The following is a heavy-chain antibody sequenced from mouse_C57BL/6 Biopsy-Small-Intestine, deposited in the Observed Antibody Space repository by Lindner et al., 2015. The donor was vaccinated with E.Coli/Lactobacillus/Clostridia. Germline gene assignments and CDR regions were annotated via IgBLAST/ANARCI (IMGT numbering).Heavy chain of an antibody. V-gene: IGHV1-82*01. CDR3: ARSRDAGRYDYTMDY. D-gene: IGHD1-1*02. CDR1: GYAFSSSW. CDR2: IYPGDGDT. J-gene: IGHJ4*01. Sequence: VQLQESGPELVKPGASVKISCKAYGYAFSSSWMNWVKQRPGKGLEWIGWIYPGDGDTDYNGKFKGKATLTADNSSSTAYMRLSSLTSEDSAVYFCARSRDAGRYDYTMDYWGQGISVTVSS.